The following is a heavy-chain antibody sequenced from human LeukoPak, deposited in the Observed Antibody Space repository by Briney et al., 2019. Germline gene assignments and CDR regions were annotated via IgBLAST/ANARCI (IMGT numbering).Heavy chain of an antibody. J-gene: IGHJ6*02. D-gene: IGHD3-22*01. CDR3: ARARRCYYYDSSALSSAGYYGMDV. Sequence: GGSLRLSCVASGFTFSSYEMNWVRQAPGAGLEWLSYISGSGSTIYYADSLKGRFTISRDNARNSLFLQMNSLRAEDTAVYYCARARRCYYYDSSALSSAGYYGMDVWGQGTTVTVSS. CDR2: ISGSGSTI. V-gene: IGHV3-48*03. CDR1: GFTFSSYE.